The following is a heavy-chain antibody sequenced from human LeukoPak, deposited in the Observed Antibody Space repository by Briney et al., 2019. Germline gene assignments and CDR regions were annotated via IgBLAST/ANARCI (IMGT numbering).Heavy chain of an antibody. V-gene: IGHV1-8*03. CDR1: GYTFSNYG. CDR3: ARVLKIVVVMGEYNWFDP. Sequence: ASVKVSCKASGYTFSNYGISWVRQTPGQGLEWVGWMNPNSGNTGYAQKFQGRVTITRNTSISTAYMELSSLRSEDTAVYYCARVLKIVVVMGEYNWFDPWGQGTLVTVSS. CDR2: MNPNSGNT. D-gene: IGHD3-22*01. J-gene: IGHJ5*02.